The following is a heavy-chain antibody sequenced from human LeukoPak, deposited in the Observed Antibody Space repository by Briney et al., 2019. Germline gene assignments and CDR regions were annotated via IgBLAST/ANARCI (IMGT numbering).Heavy chain of an antibody. Sequence: GASVKVSCKASGGTFSSYAISWVRQAPGQGLEWMGRIIPILGIANYAQKFQGRVTITADKSTSTAYMELSSLRSEDTAVYYCARDSCSGGSCSATRPRNWFDPWGQGTLVTVSS. J-gene: IGHJ5*02. CDR2: IIPILGIA. CDR3: ARDSCSGGSCSATRPRNWFDP. V-gene: IGHV1-69*04. CDR1: GGTFSSYA. D-gene: IGHD2-15*01.